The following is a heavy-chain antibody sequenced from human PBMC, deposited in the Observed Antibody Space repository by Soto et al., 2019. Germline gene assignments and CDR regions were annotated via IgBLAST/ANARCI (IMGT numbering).Heavy chain of an antibody. CDR1: GFTFDDYA. Sequence: EVQLVESGGGLVQPGRSLRLSCAASGFTFDDYAMHWVRQAPGKGLEWVSGISWNSGSIGYADSVKGRFTISRDNAKNSLYLQMNSLRAEDTALYYCAKDNTSFGVGWAFDIWGQGTMVTVSS. V-gene: IGHV3-9*01. D-gene: IGHD3-3*01. J-gene: IGHJ3*02. CDR3: AKDNTSFGVGWAFDI. CDR2: ISWNSGSI.